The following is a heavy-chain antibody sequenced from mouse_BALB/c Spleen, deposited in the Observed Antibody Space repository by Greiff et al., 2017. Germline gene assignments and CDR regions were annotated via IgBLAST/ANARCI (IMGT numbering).Heavy chain of an antibody. D-gene: IGHD2-1*01. J-gene: IGHJ2*01. Sequence: EVQLQQSGTVLARPGASVKMSCKASGYSFTSYWLYWVKQRPGQGLEWIGAIYPGNSDTSYNQKFKGKAKLTAVTSASTAYMELSSLTNEDSAVYYCTRGRYYGNFYFDYWGQGTTLTVSS. CDR1: GYSFTSYW. CDR2: IYPGNSDT. V-gene: IGHV1-5*01. CDR3: TRGRYYGNFYFDY.